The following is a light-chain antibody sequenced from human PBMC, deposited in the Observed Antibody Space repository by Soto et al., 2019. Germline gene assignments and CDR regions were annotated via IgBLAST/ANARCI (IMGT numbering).Light chain of an antibody. CDR2: GAS. V-gene: IGKV3-20*01. Sequence: EIVLTQSPGTLSLSPGERATLSCRASQSVSSSYLAWYQQKPGKAPRLLIYGASSRATGIPDRFSGSGSGTDFTLTISRLEPEDLAVYYCQQDGSTPRTFGQGTKVEIK. CDR3: QQDGSTPRT. CDR1: QSVSSSY. J-gene: IGKJ1*01.